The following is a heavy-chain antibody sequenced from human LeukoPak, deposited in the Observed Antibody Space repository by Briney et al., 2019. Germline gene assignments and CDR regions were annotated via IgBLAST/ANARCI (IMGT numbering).Heavy chain of an antibody. D-gene: IGHD2-15*01. CDR2: VRYTGST. CDR1: GGSISSYY. J-gene: IGHJ4*02. Sequence: SETLSLTCTVSGGSISSYYWSWIRQSPGKRPEWLAYVRYTGSTNYNPSLESRLTILVDTSKNQFSLKLTSVTAADTAVYYCARHVAPDMDYFDYWGPGTLVTVSP. CDR3: ARHVAPDMDYFDY. V-gene: IGHV4-59*08.